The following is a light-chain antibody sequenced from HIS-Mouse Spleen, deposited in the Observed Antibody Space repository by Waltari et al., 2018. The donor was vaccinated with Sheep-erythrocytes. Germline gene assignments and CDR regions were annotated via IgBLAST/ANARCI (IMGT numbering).Light chain of an antibody. CDR2: DVS. J-gene: IGLJ3*02. V-gene: IGLV2-11*01. CDR3: CSYAGSYTLV. Sequence: QSALTPPRSVSGSPGQSVTISCPGTSSDVGGYNYVSWYQQHPGKAPKLIIYDVSKRPSGVPDRFSGSKAGNTASLTISGLQAEDEADYYCCSYAGSYTLVFGGGTKLTVL. CDR1: SSDVGGYNY.